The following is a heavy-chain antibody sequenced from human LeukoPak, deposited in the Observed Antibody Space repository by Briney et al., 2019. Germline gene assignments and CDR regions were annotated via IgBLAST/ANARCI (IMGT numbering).Heavy chain of an antibody. D-gene: IGHD1-7*01. CDR3: ARARNCDY. V-gene: IGHV3-7*05. CDR2: INQDGSEK. Sequence: GGSLRLSCAASEFTFTSYWMTWVRQAPGKGLEWAANINQDGSEKYYVDSVKGRFTISRDNAKNSLFLQMNSLRAEDSAVYYCARARNCDYWGQGTLVPVSS. J-gene: IGHJ4*02. CDR1: EFTFTSYW.